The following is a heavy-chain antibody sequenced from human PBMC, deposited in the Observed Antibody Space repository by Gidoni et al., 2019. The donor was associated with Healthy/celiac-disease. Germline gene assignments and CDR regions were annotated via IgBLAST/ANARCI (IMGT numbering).Heavy chain of an antibody. CDR3: ARGQYSYAPPRGMDV. D-gene: IGHD5-18*01. CDR1: GYTFPSYA. J-gene: IGHJ6*02. CDR2: INAGNGNT. Sequence: QFQLVQSGAEVKKPGASVKVSCKASGYTFPSYAMHWVRQAPGQRLEWMGWINAGNGNTKYSQKFQGRVTITRDTSASTAYMELSSLRSEDTAVYYCARGQYSYAPPRGMDVWGQGTTVTVSS. V-gene: IGHV1-3*01.